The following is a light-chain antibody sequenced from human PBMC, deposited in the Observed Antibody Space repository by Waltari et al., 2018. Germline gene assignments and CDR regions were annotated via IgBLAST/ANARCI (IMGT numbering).Light chain of an antibody. CDR3: QQYARSWKT. Sequence: LTTPSAGLPLLSRGGAATLCWATHKVTGASLAWYQQKPGQAPRLLIHGTSSRATGIPDRFSGSGSGTDFTLTISRLEPEDFAVYYCQQYARSWKTFGQGTKLAIK. J-gene: IGKJ1*01. CDR1: HKVTGAS. V-gene: IGKV3-20*01. CDR2: GTS.